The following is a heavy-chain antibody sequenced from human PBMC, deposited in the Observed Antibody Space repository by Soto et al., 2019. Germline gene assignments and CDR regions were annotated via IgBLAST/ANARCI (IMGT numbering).Heavy chain of an antibody. Sequence: KTSETLSLTCAVYGGSFSGYYWSWIRQPPGKGLEWIGEINHSGSTNYNPSLKSRVTISVDTSKNQFSLKLSSVTAADTAVYYCARGFGFWSGQPARPIDYWGQGTLVTVSS. V-gene: IGHV4-34*01. CDR2: INHSGST. J-gene: IGHJ4*02. D-gene: IGHD3-3*01. CDR1: GGSFSGYY. CDR3: ARGFGFWSGQPARPIDY.